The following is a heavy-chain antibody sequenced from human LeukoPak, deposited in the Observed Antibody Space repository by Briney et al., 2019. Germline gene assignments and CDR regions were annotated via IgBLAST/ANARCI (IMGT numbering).Heavy chain of an antibody. CDR1: GFTVSSNY. CDR2: IYSGGST. J-gene: IGHJ4*02. CDR3: AKPRGSTRYYFDY. D-gene: IGHD2-2*01. Sequence: GGSLRLSCAASGFTVSSNYMSWVRQAPGKGLEWVSVIYSGGSTYYADSVKGRFTISRDNSKNTLYLQMNSLRAEDTAVYYCAKPRGSTRYYFDYWGQGTLVTVSS. V-gene: IGHV3-53*01.